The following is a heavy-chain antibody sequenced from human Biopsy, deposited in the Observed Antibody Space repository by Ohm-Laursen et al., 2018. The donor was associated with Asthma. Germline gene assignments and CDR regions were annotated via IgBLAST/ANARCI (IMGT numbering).Heavy chain of an antibody. D-gene: IGHD6-25*01. V-gene: IGHV3-11*01. CDR2: ISSSGSTT. J-gene: IGHJ6*02. CDR1: GFSFSDYY. Sequence: SLRLSCAASGFSFSDYYMTWVRQAPGKGLEWVSSISSSGSTTYPAESVKGRFTISRDNAQKSLFLQMGSLRAEDTAIYYCARVFESSEWGPFYHFGLDVWGQGTTVAVPS. CDR3: ARVFESSEWGPFYHFGLDV.